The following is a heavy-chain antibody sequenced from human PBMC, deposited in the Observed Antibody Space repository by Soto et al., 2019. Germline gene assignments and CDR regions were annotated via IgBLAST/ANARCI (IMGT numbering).Heavy chain of an antibody. V-gene: IGHV4-39*01. J-gene: IGHJ5*02. CDR3: ARYLRDFWSGYYNWFDP. D-gene: IGHD3-3*01. Sequence: SETLSLTCTVSGGSISSSSYYWGWIRQPPGKGLEWIGSIYYSGSTYYKPSLKSRVTISVDTSKNQFSLKLSSVTAADSAVYYCARYLRDFWSGYYNWFDPWGQGTLVTVSA. CDR2: IYYSGST. CDR1: GGSISSSSYY.